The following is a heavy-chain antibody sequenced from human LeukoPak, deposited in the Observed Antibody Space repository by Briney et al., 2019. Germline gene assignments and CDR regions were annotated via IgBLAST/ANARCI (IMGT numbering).Heavy chain of an antibody. J-gene: IGHJ4*02. CDR2: ISGDGVYI. CDR3: AKNRATGMAFYDY. Sequence: GGSLRLSCAASGFTFSTYAMTWVRQAPGKGLEWLSAISGDGVYIYYSESVKGRLTNSRDNSKSTLYLQMSNLRAEDTAVYYCAKNRATGMAFYDYWGQGIQVTISS. D-gene: IGHD5-18*01. V-gene: IGHV3-23*01. CDR1: GFTFSTYA.